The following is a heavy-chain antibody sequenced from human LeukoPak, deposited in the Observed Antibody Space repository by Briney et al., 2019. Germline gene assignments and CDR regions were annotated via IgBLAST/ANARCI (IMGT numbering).Heavy chain of an antibody. CDR3: ATYSGYDRIFDH. CDR1: GFTFSTYG. V-gene: IGHV3-48*01. CDR2: ISGSSSAI. J-gene: IGHJ4*02. D-gene: IGHD5-12*01. Sequence: GGSLRLSCAASGFTFSTYGMNWVRQAPGKGLEWVSYISGSSSAIYYTDSVKGRFTISRDNAERSVYLQMNGLRAEDTAVYYCATYSGYDRIFDHWGQGTLVTVSS.